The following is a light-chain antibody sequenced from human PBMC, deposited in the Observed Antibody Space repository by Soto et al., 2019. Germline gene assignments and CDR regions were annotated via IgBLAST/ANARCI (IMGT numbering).Light chain of an antibody. J-gene: IGKJ4*01. Sequence: VLTQAPATLSLSPGERATLSCRASRTINNNIAWYQLKDGQVPRLLIYGASTRATDIPARFSGSGSGTEFTLTISSLEPEDFAVYYCQQRSNWPLTFGGGTKVDIK. V-gene: IGKV3-11*01. CDR2: GAS. CDR1: RTINNN. CDR3: QQRSNWPLT.